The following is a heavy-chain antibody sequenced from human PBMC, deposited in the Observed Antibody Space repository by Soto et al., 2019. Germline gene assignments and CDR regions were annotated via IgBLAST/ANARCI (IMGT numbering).Heavy chain of an antibody. J-gene: IGHJ6*02. V-gene: IGHV4-39*01. Sequence: SETLSLTCTVSGGSISSSSYYWGWIRQPPGKGLEWIGSIYYSGSTYYNPSLKSRVTISVDTSKNQFSLKLSSVTAADTAVYYCARLHGYYGMDVWGQGTTVTVSS. CDR3: ARLHGYYGMDV. CDR2: IYYSGST. CDR1: GGSISSSSYY.